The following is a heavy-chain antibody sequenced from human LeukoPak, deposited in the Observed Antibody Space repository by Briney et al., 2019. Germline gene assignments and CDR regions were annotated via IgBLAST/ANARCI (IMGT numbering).Heavy chain of an antibody. Sequence: ASVKVSCKASGYTFTSYDFNWVRQATGQRPEWMGWMSPNSGDTGYAQKFQDRVTMTRNTSISTAYMELSSLRSDDTAVYYCARGPPNWGYDNWGPGTLVTVSS. D-gene: IGHD7-27*01. CDR2: MSPNSGDT. CDR1: GYTFTSYD. CDR3: ARGPPNWGYDN. V-gene: IGHV1-8*01. J-gene: IGHJ4*02.